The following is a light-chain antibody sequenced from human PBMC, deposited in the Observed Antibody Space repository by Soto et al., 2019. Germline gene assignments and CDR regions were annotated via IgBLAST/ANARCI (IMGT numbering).Light chain of an antibody. CDR2: AAS. V-gene: IGKV1-39*01. CDR3: QQSYSTLT. J-gene: IGKJ3*01. Sequence: DIQMTQSPSSLSASVGDRVTITCRASQSISSYLNWYQQKPGKAPKLLIYAASSLQSGVPSRFSGSGSGTDFTLTIRSLQPEDFATYYCQQSYSTLTVGPGTKVDIK. CDR1: QSISSY.